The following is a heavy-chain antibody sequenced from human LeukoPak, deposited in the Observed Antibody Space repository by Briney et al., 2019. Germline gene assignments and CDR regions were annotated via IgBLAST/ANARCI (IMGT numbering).Heavy chain of an antibody. CDR3: AMGTYYYDSSGYSIDY. CDR2: IRAYNGNT. D-gene: IGHD3-22*01. CDR1: GYTFTSYG. Sequence: GASVKVSCKASGYTFTSYGISWGRQAPGQGLEWMGWIRAYNGNTNFAQKLQGRVTMTTDTSTSTAYMELRSLRSDDTAVYYCAMGTYYYDSSGYSIDYWGQGTLVTVSS. V-gene: IGHV1-18*01. J-gene: IGHJ4*02.